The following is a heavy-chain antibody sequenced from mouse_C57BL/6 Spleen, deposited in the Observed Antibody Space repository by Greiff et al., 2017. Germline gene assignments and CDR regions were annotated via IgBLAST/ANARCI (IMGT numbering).Heavy chain of an antibody. V-gene: IGHV1-4*01. J-gene: IGHJ4*01. CDR2: INPSSGYT. Sequence: QVQLQQSGAELARPGASVKMSCKASGYTFTSYTMHWVKQRPGQGLEWIGYINPSSGYTKYNQKFKDKATLTADKSSSTAYIQLSSLTSEDSAVYYCARGDYYSNYGGNYYAMDYWGQGTSVTVSS. CDR1: GYTFTSYT. CDR3: ARGDYYSNYGGNYYAMDY. D-gene: IGHD2-5*01.